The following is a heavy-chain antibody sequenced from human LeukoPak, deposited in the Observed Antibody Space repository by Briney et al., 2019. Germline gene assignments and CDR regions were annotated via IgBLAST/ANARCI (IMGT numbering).Heavy chain of an antibody. CDR1: GFTFEDYA. D-gene: IGHD6-13*01. J-gene: IGHJ6*02. CDR2: ISWNSGSI. Sequence: PGGSLRLSCAAAGFTFEDYAMHWVRQAPGKGLEWVSCISWNSGSIGYADSVKGRFTISRDNAKNSLYLQMNSLRAEDTALYYCAKDLTYGIAAAGNHYYYGMDLWPQGPTVPVSS. V-gene: IGHV3-9*01. CDR3: AKDLTYGIAAAGNHYYYGMDL.